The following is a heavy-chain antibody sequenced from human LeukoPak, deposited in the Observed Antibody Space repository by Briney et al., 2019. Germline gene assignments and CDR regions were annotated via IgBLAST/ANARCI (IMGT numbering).Heavy chain of an antibody. Sequence: GGSLRLSCAASGFTFSSYEMNWVRQAPGKGLEWVSYISTSGSTKYYADSVRGRFTISRDDAKNLLYLQMNSLRAEDTALYYCARDHNYAFDIWGQGTMVTVSS. V-gene: IGHV3-48*03. D-gene: IGHD5-24*01. CDR2: ISTSGSTK. CDR3: ARDHNYAFDI. J-gene: IGHJ3*02. CDR1: GFTFSSYE.